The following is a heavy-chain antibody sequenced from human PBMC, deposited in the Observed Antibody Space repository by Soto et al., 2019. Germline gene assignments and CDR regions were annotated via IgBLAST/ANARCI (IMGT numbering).Heavy chain of an antibody. J-gene: IGHJ4*02. CDR2: VSYDGRNK. CDR1: GFTFSSYA. Sequence: QVQLVESWGGVVQPGRSLKLSCVASGFTFSSYAMHWVRQAPGKGLEWVSLVSYDGRNKYYADSVKGRFTISRDNSKNTWYLQMNSLRAEYTAVYYCARDRDGSAYYPTYWGQGSLVT. V-gene: IGHV3-30*04. CDR3: ARDRDGSAYYPTY. D-gene: IGHD3-22*01.